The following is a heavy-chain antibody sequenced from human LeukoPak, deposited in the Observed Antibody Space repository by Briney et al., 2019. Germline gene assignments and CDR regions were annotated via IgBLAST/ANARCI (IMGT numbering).Heavy chain of an antibody. CDR3: ARVADYYGSGSYHAFDI. V-gene: IGHV4-30-2*01. J-gene: IGHJ3*02. Sequence: SQTLSLTCAVSGGSISSGGHSWSWIRQPPGKGLEWIGYIYHSGSTYYNPSLKSRVTISVDRSKNQFSLKLSSVTAADTAVYYCARVADYYGSGSYHAFDIWGQGTMVTVSS. CDR1: GGSISSGGHS. D-gene: IGHD3-10*01. CDR2: IYHSGST.